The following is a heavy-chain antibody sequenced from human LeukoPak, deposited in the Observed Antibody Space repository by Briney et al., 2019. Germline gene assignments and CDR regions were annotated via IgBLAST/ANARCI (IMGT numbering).Heavy chain of an antibody. J-gene: IGHJ4*02. CDR2: ISTSGNT. V-gene: IGHV4-4*09. Sequence: SETLSLTCTVSGGSISSYYCSWIRQAPGKGLEWLGSISTSGNTDNKPSLKSRVTISVDTPKNQYSLRLNSVTAADTAIYYCARHAPSYYDTNAYFPTHYFDYWGQGILVTVSS. CDR3: ARHAPSYYDTNAYFPTHYFDY. CDR1: GGSISSYY. D-gene: IGHD3-22*01.